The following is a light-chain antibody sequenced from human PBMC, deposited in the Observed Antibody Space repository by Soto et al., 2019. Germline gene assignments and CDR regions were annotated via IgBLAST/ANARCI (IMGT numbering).Light chain of an antibody. V-gene: IGLV1-44*01. CDR3: AVWDDGLNGYV. CDR2: AHI. Sequence: QAVVTQPPSASGTAGQRVTISCSGRRSNVGTNLVNWYQQLPGTAPKLLIYAHIQRPSGVPDRFSGSTSGTSASLAISGLQSEDEADYYCAVWDDGLNGYVFGTGTKSPS. CDR1: RSNVGTNL. J-gene: IGLJ1*01.